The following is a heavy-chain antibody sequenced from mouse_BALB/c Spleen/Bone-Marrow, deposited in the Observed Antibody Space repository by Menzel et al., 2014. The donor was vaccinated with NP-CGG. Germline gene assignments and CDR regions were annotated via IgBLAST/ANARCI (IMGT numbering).Heavy chain of an antibody. CDR1: GYTFTNHH. J-gene: IGHJ3*01. Sequence: VHVKQSGAELVRPGASVKISCKAFGYTFTNHHINWVKQRPGRGLDWIGYINPYNDYTSYNQKFKGKATLTVDKSSSTAYMELSSLTSEDSAVYFCAREDYGAWFPYWGQGTLVTVSA. CDR2: INPYNDYT. CDR3: AREDYGAWFPY. V-gene: IGHV1S45*01. D-gene: IGHD1-2*01.